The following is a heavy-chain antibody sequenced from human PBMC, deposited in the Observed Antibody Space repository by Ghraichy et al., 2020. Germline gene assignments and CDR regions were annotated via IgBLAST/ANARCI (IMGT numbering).Heavy chain of an antibody. D-gene: IGHD3-16*02. J-gene: IGHJ4*02. Sequence: GGSLRLSCAASGFTFSSYAMHWVRQAPGKGLEWVAVISYDGSNKYYADSVKGRFTISRDNSKNTLYLQMNSLRAEDTAVYYCARGRWGALSNGIGTGNWGQGTLVTVSS. V-gene: IGHV3-30-3*01. CDR2: ISYDGSNK. CDR1: GFTFSSYA. CDR3: ARGRWGALSNGIGTGN.